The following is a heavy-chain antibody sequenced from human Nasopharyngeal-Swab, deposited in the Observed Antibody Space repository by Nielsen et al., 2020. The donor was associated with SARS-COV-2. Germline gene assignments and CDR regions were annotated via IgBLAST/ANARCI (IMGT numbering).Heavy chain of an antibody. CDR1: GYTFTSYG. J-gene: IGHJ6*03. D-gene: IGHD5-24*01. CDR3: ARVMEMATILVGYYYYMDV. Sequence: ASVKVSCKASGYTFTSYGISWVRRAPGQGLEWMGWISAYNGNTNYAQKLQGRVTMTTDTSTSTAYMELRSLRSDDTAVYYCARVMEMATILVGYYYYMDVWGKGTTVTVSS. V-gene: IGHV1-18*01. CDR2: ISAYNGNT.